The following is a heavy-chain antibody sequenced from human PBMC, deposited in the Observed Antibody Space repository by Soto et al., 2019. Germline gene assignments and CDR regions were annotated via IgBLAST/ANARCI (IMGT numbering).Heavy chain of an antibody. CDR3: ASYYDFWSGYYAFDI. CDR2: IYPGDSDT. V-gene: IGHV5-51*01. D-gene: IGHD3-3*01. Sequence: GESLKISCKGSGYSFTSYWIGWVRQMPGKGLEWMGIIYPGDSDTRYSPSFQGQVTISADKSISTAYLQWSSLKASDTAMYYCASYYDFWSGYYAFDIWGQGTMVTVSS. J-gene: IGHJ3*02. CDR1: GYSFTSYW.